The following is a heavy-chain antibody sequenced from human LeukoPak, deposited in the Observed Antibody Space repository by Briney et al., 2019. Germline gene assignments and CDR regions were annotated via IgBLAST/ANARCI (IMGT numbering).Heavy chain of an antibody. V-gene: IGHV3-48*04. Sequence: GGSLRLSCAASGFTFSRHSMNWVRQAPGKGLEWVSYISSGSSTIYYADSVKGRFTISRDNAKNTLHLQMNSLRAEDTAVYYCARDRYSSTWFDYWGQGTLVSVSS. J-gene: IGHJ4*02. D-gene: IGHD6-13*01. CDR1: GFTFSRHS. CDR3: ARDRYSSTWFDY. CDR2: ISSGSSTI.